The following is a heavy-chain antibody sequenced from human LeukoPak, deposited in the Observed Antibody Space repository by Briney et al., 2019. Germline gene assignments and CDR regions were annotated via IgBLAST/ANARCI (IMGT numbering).Heavy chain of an antibody. CDR2: INPSGGTT. J-gene: IGHJ5*02. CDR3: ARDRSTVTTDLDGWFDP. CDR1: GYTFTSYY. Sequence: ASVKVSCKASGYTFTSYYMHWVRQAPGQGLEWMGIINPSGGTTSYAQKFQGRVTMTRDTSTSIVYMELSSLRSEDTAVYYCARDRSTVTTDLDGWFDPWGQGTLVTVSS. D-gene: IGHD4-17*01. V-gene: IGHV1-46*01.